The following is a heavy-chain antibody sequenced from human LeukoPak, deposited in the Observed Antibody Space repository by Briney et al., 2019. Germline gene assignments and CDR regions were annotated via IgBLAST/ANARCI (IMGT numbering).Heavy chain of an antibody. V-gene: IGHV3-48*02. CDR1: GFTFRSHN. CDR3: ARWAIFDAFDI. CDR2: ISSSSSTI. J-gene: IGHJ3*02. D-gene: IGHD3-9*01. Sequence: GGSLRLSCAASGFTFRSHNMNYVRQAPGKGLEWVSYISSSSSTIYYADSVKGRFTISRDNAKNSLYLQMNSLIDEDTAVYYCARWAIFDAFDIWGQGTMVTVSS.